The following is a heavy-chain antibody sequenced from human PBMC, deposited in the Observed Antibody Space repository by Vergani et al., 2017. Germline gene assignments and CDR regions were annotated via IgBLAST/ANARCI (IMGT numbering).Heavy chain of an antibody. J-gene: IGHJ4*02. V-gene: IGHV1-69*01. CDR1: GGTFSSYA. CDR2: IIRIFGTA. D-gene: IGHD3-10*01. Sequence: QVQLVQSGAEVKKPGSSVKVSCKASGGTFSSYAISWVRQAPGQGLEWMGGIIRIFGTANYAQKFQGRVTITADESTSTAYMELSSLGSADTAVYYCARGVRGARVREGPLAWGQGTLVTVSS. CDR3: ARGVRGARVREGPLA.